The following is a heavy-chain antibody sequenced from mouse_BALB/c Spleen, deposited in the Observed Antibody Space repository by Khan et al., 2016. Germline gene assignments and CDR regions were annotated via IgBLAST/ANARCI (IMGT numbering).Heavy chain of an antibody. CDR3: ARDNYRYDEERFAY. D-gene: IGHD2-14*01. CDR1: GFTFTDYY. Sequence: EVELVESGGGLVQPGGSLRLSCATSGFTFTDYYMSWVRQPPGKALEWLGFIRNKANGYTTEYTASVKGRFTISRDNSQSILYLQMNTLRAEDRATDDRARDNYRYDEERFAYWGQGTLVTVSA. CDR2: IRNKANGYTT. J-gene: IGHJ3*01. V-gene: IGHV7-3*02.